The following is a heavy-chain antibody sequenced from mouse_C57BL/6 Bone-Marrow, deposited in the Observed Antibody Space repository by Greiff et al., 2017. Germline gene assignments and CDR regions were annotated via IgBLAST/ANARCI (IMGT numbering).Heavy chain of an antibody. J-gene: IGHJ2*01. Sequence: VQLQQSGSELRSPGSSVKLSCKDFDSEVFPIAYMSWVRQKPGHGFEWIGGILPSIGRTIYGEKFEDKATLDADTLSNTAYLELNSLTSEDSAIYYCARQGTMVTTTEYYFDYWGQGTTLTVSS. D-gene: IGHD2-2*01. CDR1: DSEVFPIAY. CDR3: ARQGTMVTTTEYYFDY. CDR2: ILPSIGRT. V-gene: IGHV15-2*01.